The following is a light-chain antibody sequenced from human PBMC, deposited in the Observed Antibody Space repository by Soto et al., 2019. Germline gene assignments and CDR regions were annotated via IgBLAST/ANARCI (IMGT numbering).Light chain of an antibody. CDR2: EVS. J-gene: IGLJ2*01. CDR3: SSYSTSSNVV. V-gene: IGLV2-14*01. CDR1: SSDVGGYNY. Sequence: QSALTQPASVSGSPGQSITVSCTGTSSDVGGYNYVSWYQQHPGKAPKLMIYEVSNRPSGVSHRFSGSKSGNTASLTISGLQAEDEADYYCSSYSTSSNVVFGGGTKLTVL.